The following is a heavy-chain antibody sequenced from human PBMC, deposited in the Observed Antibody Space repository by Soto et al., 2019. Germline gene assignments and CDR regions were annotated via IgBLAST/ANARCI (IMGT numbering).Heavy chain of an antibody. J-gene: IGHJ4*02. CDR3: ARVGGVAARPFDS. Sequence: SETLSLTCTVSGGSISPFYWSWVRQPPGKGLEWIGYLYYSGNTNYNPSLKSRVTISVDASKKQVSLRLTSVTAADTAVYYCARVGGVAARPFDSWGQGTVVTVSS. V-gene: IGHV4-59*01. CDR2: LYYSGNT. D-gene: IGHD2-15*01. CDR1: GGSISPFY.